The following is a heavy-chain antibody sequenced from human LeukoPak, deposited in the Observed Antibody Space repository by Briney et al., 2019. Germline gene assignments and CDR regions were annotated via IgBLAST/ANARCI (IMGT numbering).Heavy chain of an antibody. CDR2: ILYDGSTQ. J-gene: IGHJ4*02. D-gene: IGHD2-2*01. CDR1: GFTFSTFS. CDR3: ARVGCRSTSCSPFDY. V-gene: IGHV3-30*04. Sequence: PGGSLRLSCAASGFTFSTFSMHWVRQAPGKGLEWVAVILYDGSTQYYADSVRGRFTASRDNSKDTLYLQMNSLRVEDTAVYYCARVGCRSTSCSPFDYWGQGTLVTVSS.